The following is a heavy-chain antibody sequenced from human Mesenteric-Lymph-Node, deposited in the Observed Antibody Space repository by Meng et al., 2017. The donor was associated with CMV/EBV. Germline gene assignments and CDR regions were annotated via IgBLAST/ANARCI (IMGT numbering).Heavy chain of an antibody. CDR2: ISAYNGNT. CDR3: ARNSASGNGDYYKYYGLDV. CDR1: GYTFVNFG. Sequence: ASVKVSCKASGYTFVNFGISWVRQAPGQGLEWMGWISAYNGNTNFAQKFQGRVNMTTDTLTNTAYMELRSLRSGDTAVYYCARNSASGNGDYYKYYGLDVWGQGTTVTVSS. V-gene: IGHV1-18*01. D-gene: IGHD2-8*01. J-gene: IGHJ6*02.